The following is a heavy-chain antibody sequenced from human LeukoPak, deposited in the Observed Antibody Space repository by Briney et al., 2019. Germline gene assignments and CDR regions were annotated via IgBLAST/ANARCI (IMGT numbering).Heavy chain of an antibody. J-gene: IGHJ4*02. CDR1: GGSISSSSYY. CDR2: IYASGST. CDR3: ARDPPVAGTS. D-gene: IGHD6-19*01. Sequence: SETLSLTCTVSGGSISSSSYYWGWIRQPPGKGLEWIGYIYASGSTNYNPSLKSRVTISVDTSKNQFSLKLSSVTAADTAVYYCARDPPVAGTSWGQGTLVTVSS. V-gene: IGHV4-61*01.